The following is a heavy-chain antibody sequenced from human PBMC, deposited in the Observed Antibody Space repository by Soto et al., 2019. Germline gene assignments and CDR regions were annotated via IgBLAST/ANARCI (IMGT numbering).Heavy chain of an antibody. CDR2: ISCSGGST. CDR1: GFTFSSYA. J-gene: IGHJ4*02. V-gene: IGHV3-23*01. CDR3: AKDFLYYYDSSGYYFDY. D-gene: IGHD3-22*01. Sequence: VGSLRLSCAASGFTFSSYAMSWVRQAPGKGLEWVSAISCSGGSTYYADSVKGRFTISRDNSKNTLYLQMNSLRAEDTAVYYCAKDFLYYYDSSGYYFDYWGQGTLVTVSS.